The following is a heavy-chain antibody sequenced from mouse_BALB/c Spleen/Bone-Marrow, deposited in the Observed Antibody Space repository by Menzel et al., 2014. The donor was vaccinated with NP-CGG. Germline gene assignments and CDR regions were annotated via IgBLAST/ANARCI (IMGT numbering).Heavy chain of an antibody. CDR1: GYTFTSYY. V-gene: IGHV1S81*02. Sequence: VHLVESAELLKPGASVKLSCKASGYTFTSYYMYWVKQRPGQGLEWIGEINPSNGGTNFNEKFKSKATLTVDKSSSTAYMQLSSLTFEDSAIYYCTRPYYGYVGYAYWGQGTQVTVSA. J-gene: IGHJ3*01. D-gene: IGHD1-2*01. CDR3: TRPYYGYVGYAY. CDR2: INPSNGGT.